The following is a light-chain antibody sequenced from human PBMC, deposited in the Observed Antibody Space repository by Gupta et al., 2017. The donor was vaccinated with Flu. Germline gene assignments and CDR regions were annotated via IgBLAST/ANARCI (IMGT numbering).Light chain of an antibody. CDR1: SSNIGAGYD. Sequence: QSVLTQPPSVSGAPGQRIPISCTGRSSNIGAGYDVHWYQQLPGTAPKLLIYGSTSRPSGVPDRFSGSKSGTSASLAITGLQAEDEADYYCQSYDSSLSGSVFGGGTKLTVL. V-gene: IGLV1-40*01. J-gene: IGLJ2*01. CDR3: QSYDSSLSGSV. CDR2: GST.